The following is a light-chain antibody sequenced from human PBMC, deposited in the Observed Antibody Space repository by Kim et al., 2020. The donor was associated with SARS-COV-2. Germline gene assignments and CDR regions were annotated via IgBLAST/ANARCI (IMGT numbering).Light chain of an antibody. J-gene: IGKJ2*01. V-gene: IGKV3-11*01. Sequence: TLSLSPGERATLSCRASQTVRPSFAWYQQRPGQAPRLLIYGTSNRATGIPAKFSGSGSGTDFTLTISSLEPADSAVYYCQQRANWLFGQGTKLEI. CDR3: QQRANWL. CDR2: GTS. CDR1: QTVRPS.